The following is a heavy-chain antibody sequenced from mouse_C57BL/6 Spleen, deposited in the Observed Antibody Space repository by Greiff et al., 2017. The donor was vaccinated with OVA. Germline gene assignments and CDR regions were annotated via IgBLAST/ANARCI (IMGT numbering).Heavy chain of an antibody. V-gene: IGHV1-42*01. Sequence: EVQRVESGPELVKPGASVKLSCKASGYSFTGYYMNWVKQSPEKSLEWIGEINPSTGGTTYNQKFKAKATLTVDKSSSTAYMQLKSLTAEDAAVYYCARGTGTDYWGQGTTLTVSS. CDR1: GYSFTGYY. J-gene: IGHJ2*01. CDR3: ARGTGTDY. CDR2: INPSTGGT. D-gene: IGHD4-1*01.